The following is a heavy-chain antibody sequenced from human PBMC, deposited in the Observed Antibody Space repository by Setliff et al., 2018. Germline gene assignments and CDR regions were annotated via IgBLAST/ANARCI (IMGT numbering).Heavy chain of an antibody. CDR3: ARMSTSGPHYDY. Sequence: ASVKVSCKASGYTFSTYAIHWVRQAHGQRPDWMGWINAGNGITKYSQKFQGRVTITRDTSASTAYMELSSLRSDDTAVYYCARMSTSGPHYDYWGQGTLVTVS. V-gene: IGHV1-3*01. CDR2: INAGNGIT. CDR1: GYTFSTYA. J-gene: IGHJ4*02. D-gene: IGHD2-8*02.